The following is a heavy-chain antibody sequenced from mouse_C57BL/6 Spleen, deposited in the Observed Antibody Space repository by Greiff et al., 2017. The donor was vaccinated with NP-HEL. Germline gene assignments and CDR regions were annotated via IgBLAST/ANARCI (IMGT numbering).Heavy chain of an antibody. D-gene: IGHD1-1*01. Sequence: QVQLQQPGAELVMPGASVKLSCKASGYTFTSYWMHWVKQRPGQGLEWIGEIDPSDSYTNYNQKFKGKSTLTVDKSSSTAYMQLSSLTSEDSAVYYCARSKYDGSYWYFDVWGTGTTVTVSS. J-gene: IGHJ1*03. CDR1: GYTFTSYW. CDR2: IDPSDSYT. CDR3: ARSKYDGSYWYFDV. V-gene: IGHV1-69*01.